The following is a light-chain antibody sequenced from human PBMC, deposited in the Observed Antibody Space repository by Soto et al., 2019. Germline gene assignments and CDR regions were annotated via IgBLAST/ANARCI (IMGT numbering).Light chain of an antibody. J-gene: IGKJ4*01. Sequence: DIVMTQSPDSLAVSLGERGTINCKSSQSVLYSSNNKNYLAWYQQKPGQPPKLLIYWASTRESGVPDRFSGSGSGTDFTLTINSLQAEDVAVYYCQQYYSTPLTFGGGTKVEIK. CDR2: WAS. CDR1: QSVLYSSNNKNY. V-gene: IGKV4-1*01. CDR3: QQYYSTPLT.